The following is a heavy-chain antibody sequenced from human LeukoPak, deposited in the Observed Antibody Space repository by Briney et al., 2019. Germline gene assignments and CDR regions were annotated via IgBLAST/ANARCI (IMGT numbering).Heavy chain of an antibody. V-gene: IGHV3-48*04. J-gene: IGHJ4*02. CDR3: ARADY. Sequence: GGSLRLSCAASGFTFSSYTMTWVRQAPGKGLEWVSYISSSGRAIYYADSVEGRFTISRDNAKNSLYLQMNSLRAEDTAVYFCARADYWGQGTLVTVSS. CDR2: ISSSGRAI. CDR1: GFTFSSYT.